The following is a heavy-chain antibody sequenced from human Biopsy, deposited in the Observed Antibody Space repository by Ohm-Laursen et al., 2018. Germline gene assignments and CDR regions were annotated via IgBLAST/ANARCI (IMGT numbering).Heavy chain of an antibody. J-gene: IGHJ4*02. Sequence: TLSLTCTVSGGSFSGYYWSWIRQPPRKGLEWIGYISGSSNTNYNPSLKSRVTLSTDTSEPQFSLRLSSVTAADKAVYYCARQDGYLGYEYWGQGALVTVSS. D-gene: IGHD5-24*01. CDR2: ISGSSNT. V-gene: IGHV4-59*08. CDR1: GGSFSGYY. CDR3: ARQDGYLGYEY.